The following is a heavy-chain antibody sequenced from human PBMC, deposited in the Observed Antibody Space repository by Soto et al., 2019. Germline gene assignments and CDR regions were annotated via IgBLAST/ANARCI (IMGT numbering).Heavy chain of an antibody. CDR1: GFTVSSNY. V-gene: IGHV3-53*01. CDR3: ARWATRYYDFWSGHFDY. D-gene: IGHD3-3*01. CDR2: IYSGGST. J-gene: IGHJ4*02. Sequence: GGSLRLSCAASGFTVSSNYMSWVRQAPGKGLEWVSVIYSGGSTYYADSVKGRFTISRDNSKNTLYLQMNSLRAEDTAVYYCARWATRYYDFWSGHFDYWGQGTLVTVSS.